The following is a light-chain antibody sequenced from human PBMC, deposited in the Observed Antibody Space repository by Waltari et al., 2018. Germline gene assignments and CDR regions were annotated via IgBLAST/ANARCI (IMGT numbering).Light chain of an antibody. J-gene: IGKJ2*01. V-gene: IGKV3-15*01. Sequence: EAMMTQSPATLSVSPGDRATLSCRASQSVSNNVAWFQQQPGQSPSLLIYDASTRATGVPARFSGSGSGTEFTLTISSLQTEDFAVYYCQQYNNWPLYTFGQGTKLEIK. CDR3: QQYNNWPLYT. CDR2: DAS. CDR1: QSVSNN.